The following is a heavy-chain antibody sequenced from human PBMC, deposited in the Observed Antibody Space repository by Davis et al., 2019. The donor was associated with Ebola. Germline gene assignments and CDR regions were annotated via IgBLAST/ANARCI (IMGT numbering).Heavy chain of an antibody. V-gene: IGHV4-34*01. CDR2: INHSGST. CDR1: GGSISSYY. CDR3: ARHPRGSYFDYFDY. D-gene: IGHD1-26*01. Sequence: SETLSLTCTVSGGSISSYYWSWIRQPPGKGLEWIGEINHSGSTNYNPSLKSRVTISVDTSKNQFSLKLSSVTAADTAVYYCARHPRGSYFDYFDYWGQGTLVTVSS. J-gene: IGHJ4*02.